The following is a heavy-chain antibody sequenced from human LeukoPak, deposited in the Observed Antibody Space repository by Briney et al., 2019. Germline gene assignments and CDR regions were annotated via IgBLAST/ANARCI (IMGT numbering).Heavy chain of an antibody. CDR3: AKDLRITMVRGVGPLEH. J-gene: IGHJ1*01. CDR2: IKEDGSDK. V-gene: IGHV3-7*01. D-gene: IGHD3-10*01. CDR1: GFTFSSSW. Sequence: GGSLRLSCVTSGFTFSSSWMSWVRQPPEQGLEWVANIKEDGSDKYYVDSVKGRFTISRDNSKNTLYLQMSSLRAEDTAVYYCAKDLRITMVRGVGPLEHWGQGTLVTVSS.